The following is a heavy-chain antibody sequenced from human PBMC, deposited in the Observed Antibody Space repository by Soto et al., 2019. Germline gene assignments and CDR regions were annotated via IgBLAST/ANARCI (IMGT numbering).Heavy chain of an antibody. CDR3: ARDRAAAGTSDFDY. V-gene: IGHV3-33*01. CDR1: GFTFSSYG. CDR2: IWYDGSNK. J-gene: IGHJ4*02. Sequence: QPGGSLRLSCAASGFTFSSYGMHWVRQAPGKGLEWVAVIWYDGSNKYYADSVKGRFTISRDNSKNTLYLQMNSLRAEDTAVYYCARDRAAAGTSDFDYWGQGTLVTVSS. D-gene: IGHD6-13*01.